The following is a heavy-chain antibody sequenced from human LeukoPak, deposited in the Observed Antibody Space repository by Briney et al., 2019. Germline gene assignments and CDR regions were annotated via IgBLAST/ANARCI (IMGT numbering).Heavy chain of an antibody. CDR3: ARDLLKYSNYPYYYYGMDV. D-gene: IGHD4-4*01. Sequence: ASVTVSCKASGYTFTGYYMHWVRQAPGQGLEWMGWINPNSGGTNYAQKFQGRVTMTRDTSISTAYMELSRLRSDDTAVYYCARDLLKYSNYPYYYYGMDVWGQGTTVTVSS. CDR2: INPNSGGT. V-gene: IGHV1-2*02. J-gene: IGHJ6*02. CDR1: GYTFTGYY.